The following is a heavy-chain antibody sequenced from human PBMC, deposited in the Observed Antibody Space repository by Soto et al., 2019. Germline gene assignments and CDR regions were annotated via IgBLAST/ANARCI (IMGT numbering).Heavy chain of an antibody. V-gene: IGHV4-31*03. CDR1: VGSISSGGYY. Sequence: QVQLQESGPGLVTPSQTLSLTCTVSVGSISSGGYYWRWIRQRPGKGLEWIGYIYYSGSTYYNPSLKSRVTRSVDTSKNQFSLKLSSVTAADTAVYYCAGATVGDSSYYGMDVWGQGTTVTVSS. J-gene: IGHJ6*01. CDR3: AGATVGDSSYYGMDV. CDR2: IYYSGST. D-gene: IGHD3-22*01.